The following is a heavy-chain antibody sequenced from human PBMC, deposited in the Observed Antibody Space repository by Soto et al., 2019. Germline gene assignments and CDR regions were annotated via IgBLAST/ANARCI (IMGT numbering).Heavy chain of an antibody. V-gene: IGHV4-39*01. CDR3: ARRGSSGWYWYFDL. D-gene: IGHD6-19*01. Sequence: SETLSLTCTVSGGSISSSSYYWGWIRQPPGKGLEWIGSIYYSGSTYYNPSLKSRVTISVDTSKNQFSLKLSSVTAADTAVYYCARRGSSGWYWYFDLWGRGTLVTVSS. CDR1: GGSISSSSYY. J-gene: IGHJ2*01. CDR2: IYYSGST.